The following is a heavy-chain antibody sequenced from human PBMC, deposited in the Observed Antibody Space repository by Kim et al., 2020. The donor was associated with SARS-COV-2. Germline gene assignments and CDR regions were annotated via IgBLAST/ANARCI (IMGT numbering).Heavy chain of an antibody. Sequence: GESLKISCKGSGYSFTSYWISWVRQMPGKGLEWMGRIDPSDSHTNYSPSFQGHVTISADKSISTVYLQWSSLKASDTAMYYCARHLNRLGTIWFGELLFKGTDWFDTWGQGTLVTVSA. CDR1: GYSFTSYW. D-gene: IGHD3-10*01. CDR2: IDPSDSHT. CDR3: ARHLNRLGTIWFGELLFKGTDWFDT. V-gene: IGHV5-10-1*01. J-gene: IGHJ5*02.